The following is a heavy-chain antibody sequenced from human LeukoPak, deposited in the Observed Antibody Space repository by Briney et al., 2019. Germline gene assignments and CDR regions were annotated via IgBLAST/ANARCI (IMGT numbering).Heavy chain of an antibody. J-gene: IGHJ4*02. CDR2: IFHTGST. V-gene: IGHV4-4*02. CDR1: GASIIGPKW. Sequence: PSETLSLTCTVSGASIIGPKWWNWVRLSPGKGMEWIGEIFHTGSTHYNPSLRSRVTISVDTSMNQFSLILTSVTDADTAVYYCADSGSSTADYWGQGTLVTVSS. CDR3: ADSGSSTADY. D-gene: IGHD1-26*01.